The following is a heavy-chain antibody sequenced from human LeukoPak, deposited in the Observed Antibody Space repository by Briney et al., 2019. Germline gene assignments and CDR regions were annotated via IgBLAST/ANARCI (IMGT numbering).Heavy chain of an antibody. CDR3: ARMMGLEYPSY. Sequence: GGSLRLSCAASGFTFSSYEMNWVRQAPGKGLEWVSYISSSGSTIYYADSVKGRFTISRDNAKNSLYLQMNSLRAEDTAVYYCARMMGLEYPSYWGQGTLVTVSS. D-gene: IGHD2-2*01. J-gene: IGHJ4*02. V-gene: IGHV3-48*03. CDR1: GFTFSSYE. CDR2: ISSSGSTI.